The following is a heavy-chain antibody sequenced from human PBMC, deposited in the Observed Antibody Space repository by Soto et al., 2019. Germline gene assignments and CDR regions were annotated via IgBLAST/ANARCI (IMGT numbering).Heavy chain of an antibody. V-gene: IGHV1-69*13. D-gene: IGHD3-16*02. CDR2: IIPIFGTA. J-gene: IGHJ5*02. Sequence: SVKVSCKASGGTFSSYAISWVRQAPGQGLEWMGGIIPIFGTANYAQKFQGRVTITADESTSTAYMELRSLRSEDTAIYYCARSSAGVFGIIIEGSNWLAPWGQGSLVTVSS. CDR3: ARSSAGVFGIIIEGSNWLAP. CDR1: GGTFSSYA.